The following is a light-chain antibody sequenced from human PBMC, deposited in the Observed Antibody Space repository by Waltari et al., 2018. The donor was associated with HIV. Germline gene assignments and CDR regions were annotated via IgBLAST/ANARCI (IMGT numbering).Light chain of an antibody. V-gene: IGKV3D-20*02. J-gene: IGKJ1*01. CDR1: QVVTLNY. CDR2: NTA. Sequence: IVFTQSPGTLSLSPGSRATLSCRADQVVTLNYFGWYQQRPGHAPRLLVDNTAYSAAGIPDRFDAAGSGTQFTLAISRLEPEDFAVYYCQECTGSSWTFGQGT. CDR3: QECTGSSWT.